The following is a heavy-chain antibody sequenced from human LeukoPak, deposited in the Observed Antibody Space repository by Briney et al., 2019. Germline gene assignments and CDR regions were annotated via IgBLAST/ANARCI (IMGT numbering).Heavy chain of an antibody. CDR2: INPRGGSS. CDR3: ARGYCSGGNCYSGPFDI. CDR1: GGTFSSYY. D-gene: IGHD2-15*01. Sequence: ASVKVSCKASGGTFSSYYMHWVRQAPGQGLEWMGIINPRGGSSSYAQKFQDRATMARDTSTSTVYVELSSLRSEDTAIYYCARGYCSGGNCYSGPFDIWGQGTMVTVSS. V-gene: IGHV1-46*01. J-gene: IGHJ3*02.